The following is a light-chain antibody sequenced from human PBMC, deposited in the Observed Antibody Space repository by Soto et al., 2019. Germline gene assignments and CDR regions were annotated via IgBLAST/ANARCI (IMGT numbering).Light chain of an antibody. V-gene: IGLV2-23*01. J-gene: IGLJ3*02. CDR2: EGS. Sequence: QSALTQPASVSGSPGQSITISCTGTSSSVGSYNLVSWYQHHPDKAPKLIIYEGSKRPSGVSNRFSGSKSGNTASLTISGLQVEDEADYYCCSYAGSSMPWVFGGGTKLTVL. CDR3: CSYAGSSMPWV. CDR1: SSSVGSYNL.